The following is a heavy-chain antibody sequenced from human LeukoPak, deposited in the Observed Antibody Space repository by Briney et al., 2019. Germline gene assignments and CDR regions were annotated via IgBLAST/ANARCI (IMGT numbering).Heavy chain of an antibody. CDR2: ISGSGDTT. CDR3: AKDRGY. V-gene: IGHV3-23*01. Sequence: GGSLRLSCAASGFTFSTYGMTWVRQAPGKGLEWVSGISGSGDTTYYADSVRGRFTIFRDNSKNTLYLQMNSLRAEDTAVYYCAKDRGYWGRGTLLTVSS. J-gene: IGHJ4*02. CDR1: GFTFSTYG.